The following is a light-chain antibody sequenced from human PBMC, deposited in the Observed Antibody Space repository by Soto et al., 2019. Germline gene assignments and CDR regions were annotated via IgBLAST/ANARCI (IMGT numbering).Light chain of an antibody. J-gene: IGKJ1*01. CDR1: QTIGDW. CDR3: QQSHFYWT. CDR2: KAS. Sequence: DIQMTQSPSTLPASVGDRVTITCRASQTIGDWLAWYQQQPGKVPKLLIYKASTLEGGVPSRFSGSGSGTEFTITISSLQHDDVATYYCQQSHFYWTFGQGTKVEIK. V-gene: IGKV1-5*03.